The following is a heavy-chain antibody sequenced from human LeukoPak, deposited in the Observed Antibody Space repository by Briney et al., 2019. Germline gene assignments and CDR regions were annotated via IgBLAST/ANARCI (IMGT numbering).Heavy chain of an antibody. CDR1: GGTFSSYA. CDR2: IIPILGIA. Sequence: ASVKVSCKASGGTFSSYAISWVRQAPGQGLEWMGRIIPILGIANYAQKFQGRVTITADKSTSTAYMEPSSLRSEDTAVYYCASGRQGAERFDYWGQGTLVTVSS. J-gene: IGHJ4*02. D-gene: IGHD1-26*01. V-gene: IGHV1-69*04. CDR3: ASGRQGAERFDY.